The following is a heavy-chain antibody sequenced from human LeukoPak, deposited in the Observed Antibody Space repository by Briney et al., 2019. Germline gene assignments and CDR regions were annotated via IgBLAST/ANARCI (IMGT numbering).Heavy chain of an antibody. Sequence: GGSLRLSCAASGFTFSSYNMNWVRQAPGKGLEWVSSISSSSSYIYYADSVKGRFTISRDNAKNSLYLQMNSLRAEDTAVYYCARERGYSYGYGVYWGQGTLVTVSS. V-gene: IGHV3-21*01. CDR1: GFTFSSYN. D-gene: IGHD5-18*01. CDR3: ARERGYSYGYGVY. CDR2: ISSSSSYI. J-gene: IGHJ4*02.